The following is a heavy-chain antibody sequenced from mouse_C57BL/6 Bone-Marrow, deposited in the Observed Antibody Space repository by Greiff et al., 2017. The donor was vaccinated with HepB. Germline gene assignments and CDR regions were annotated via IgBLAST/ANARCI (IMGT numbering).Heavy chain of an antibody. CDR3: ARGRQNGGYLYYFDY. J-gene: IGHJ2*01. D-gene: IGHD2-3*01. Sequence: EVKLVESGGGLVKPGGSLKLSCAASGFTFSDYGMHWVRQAPEKGLEWVAYISSGSSTIYYADTVKGRFTLSRDNAKNTLFLQMTSLRSEDTAMYYCARGRQNGGYLYYFDYWGQGTTLTVSS. CDR1: GFTFSDYG. V-gene: IGHV5-17*01. CDR2: ISSGSSTI.